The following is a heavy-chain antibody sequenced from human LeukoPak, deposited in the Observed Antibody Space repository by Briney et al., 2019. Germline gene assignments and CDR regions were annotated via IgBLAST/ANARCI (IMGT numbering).Heavy chain of an antibody. J-gene: IGHJ6*02. D-gene: IGHD6-19*01. CDR1: GGSISSYY. CDR3: ARPLGASGWGWYYGMDV. Sequence: SETLSLTCTVSGGSISSYYWSWIRQPPGKGLKWIGYIYYSGSTNYNPSLKSRVTISVDTSKNQFSLKLSSVTAADTAVYYCARPLGASGWGWYYGMDVWGQGTTVTVSS. V-gene: IGHV4-59*08. CDR2: IYYSGST.